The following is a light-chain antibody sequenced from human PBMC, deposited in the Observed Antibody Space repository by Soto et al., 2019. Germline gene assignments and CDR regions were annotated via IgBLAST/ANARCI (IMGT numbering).Light chain of an antibody. CDR1: QSISSY. CDR3: QQSSSNPLT. Sequence: DIQMTQSPSSRSASVGDRVTITCRASQSISSYLNWYQQKPGKAPNLLIYSASKLHSGVPSRFSGSGSGTDFTLIISSLQPEDFATYYCQQSSSNPLTFGGGTRV. J-gene: IGKJ4*01. V-gene: IGKV1-39*01. CDR2: SAS.